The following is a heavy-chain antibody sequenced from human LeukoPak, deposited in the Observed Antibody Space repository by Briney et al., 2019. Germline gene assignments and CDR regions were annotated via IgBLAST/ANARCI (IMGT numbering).Heavy chain of an antibody. CDR3: ARSPYISSWYRHLDY. Sequence: GGSLRLSCPASGFTFSSYEMNWVRQAPGKGLEWVSIIYSGGSTYYADSVKGRFTISRDNSKNILYLQMNSLRAEDTAVYYCARSPYISSWYRHLDYWGQGTLVTVSS. CDR2: IYSGGST. J-gene: IGHJ4*02. V-gene: IGHV3-53*01. D-gene: IGHD6-13*01. CDR1: GFTFSSYE.